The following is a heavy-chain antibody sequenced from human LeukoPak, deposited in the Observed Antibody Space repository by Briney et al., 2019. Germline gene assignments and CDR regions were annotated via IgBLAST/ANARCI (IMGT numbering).Heavy chain of an antibody. CDR2: FDPEDGET. V-gene: IGHV1-24*01. CDR1: GYTLTELS. CDR3: ARDRGSYGFEDY. J-gene: IGHJ4*02. Sequence: ASVKVSCKVSGYTLTELSMHWVRQAPGKGLEWMGGFDPEDGETIYAQKFQGRVTMTEDTSTDTAYMGLSSLRAEDTAVYYCARDRGSYGFEDYWGQGTLVTVSS. D-gene: IGHD3-16*01.